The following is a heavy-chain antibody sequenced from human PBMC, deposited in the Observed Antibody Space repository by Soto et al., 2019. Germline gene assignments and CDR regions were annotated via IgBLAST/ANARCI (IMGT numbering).Heavy chain of an antibody. CDR1: GDNVSSDNAA. CDR3: ARSGRYCRGGSCYSGWFDP. D-gene: IGHD2-15*01. V-gene: IGHV6-1*01. J-gene: IGHJ5*02. CDR2: TYYRSKWSN. Sequence: QVQLQQSGPGLVKPSQTLSLTCAISGDNVSSDNAAWNWIRQSPSRGLEWLGRTYYRSKWSNDYAESVKSRISINADTSKNQFSLQLNSVTPEDTAVYYCARSGRYCRGGSCYSGWFDPWGQGTLVTVSS.